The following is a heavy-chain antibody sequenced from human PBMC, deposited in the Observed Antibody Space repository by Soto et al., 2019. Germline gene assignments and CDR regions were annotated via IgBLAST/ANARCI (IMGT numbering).Heavy chain of an antibody. D-gene: IGHD3-22*01. CDR1: GFTFRNYG. CDR2: SRDKPQGYST. Sequence: GGSLRLSCAASGFTFRNYGMHWVRQAPGKGLEWVGRSRDKPQGYSTAYAASVKGRFTTSRDESKNSAYLQMNSLKTEDTAVYYCVRATYFSDSSGYTRCLDYWGQGTLVTVSS. CDR3: VRATYFSDSSGYTRCLDY. V-gene: IGHV3-72*01. J-gene: IGHJ4*02.